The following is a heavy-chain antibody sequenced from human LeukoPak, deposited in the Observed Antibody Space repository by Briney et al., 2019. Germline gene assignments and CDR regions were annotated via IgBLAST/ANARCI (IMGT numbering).Heavy chain of an antibody. CDR3: AKEIDYYDSSGYERGFDY. D-gene: IGHD3-22*01. J-gene: IGHJ4*02. Sequence: GGSLRLSCAASGFTFSSYAMSWVRQAPGKGLEWVSAISGSGGSTYYADSVKGRFTISRGNSKNTLYLQMNSLRAEDTAVYYCAKEIDYYDSSGYERGFDYWGQGTLVTVSS. CDR1: GFTFSSYA. V-gene: IGHV3-23*01. CDR2: ISGSGGST.